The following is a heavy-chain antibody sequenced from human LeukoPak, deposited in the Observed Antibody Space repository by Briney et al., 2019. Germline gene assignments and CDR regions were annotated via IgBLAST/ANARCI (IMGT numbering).Heavy chain of an antibody. CDR3: ASQHCTSTTCYAYFDY. V-gene: IGHV4-34*01. CDR1: GGSFRSYY. J-gene: IGHJ4*02. D-gene: IGHD2-2*01. CDR2: INHSGST. Sequence: SETLPLTCGVYGGSFRSYYWNGIRQPPGKGLEWIGEINHSGSTNYNPSLKSRVTMSVDTSKKQFSLKLSSVTAADTAVYYCASQHCTSTTCYAYFDYWGQGTLVTVSS.